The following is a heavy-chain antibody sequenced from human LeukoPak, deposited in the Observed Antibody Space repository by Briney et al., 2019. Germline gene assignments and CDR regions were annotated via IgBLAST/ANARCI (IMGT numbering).Heavy chain of an antibody. CDR1: DESFSGYY. CDR2: INQSGST. CDR3: AIAGSGRGWFDP. D-gene: IGHD3-10*01. V-gene: IGHV4-34*01. J-gene: IGHJ5*02. Sequence: SETLSLTCGVYDESFSGYYWSWIRQPPGKGLEWIGEINQSGSTNYSPSLKSRVTISVDTSKNQFSLKLSSVTAADTAVYYCAIAGSGRGWFDPWGQGTLVTVSS.